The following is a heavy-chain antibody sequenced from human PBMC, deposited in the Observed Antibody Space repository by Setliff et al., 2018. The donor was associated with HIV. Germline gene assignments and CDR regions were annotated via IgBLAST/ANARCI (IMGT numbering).Heavy chain of an antibody. J-gene: IGHJ6*03. CDR2: INPNSGGT. Sequence: ASVKVSCKASGYTFTGYYMHWVRQAPGQGLEWMGWINPNSGGTNYAQKFQGRVTMTRDTSISTAYMELSRLRSDDTAVYYCARDRGGGLQFLEWTGQYYMDVWGKGTTVTVSS. D-gene: IGHD3-3*01. V-gene: IGHV1-2*02. CDR1: GYTFTGYY. CDR3: ARDRGGGLQFLEWTGQYYMDV.